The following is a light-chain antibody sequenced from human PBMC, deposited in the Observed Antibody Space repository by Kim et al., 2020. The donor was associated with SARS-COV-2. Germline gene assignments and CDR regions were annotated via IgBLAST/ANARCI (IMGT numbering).Light chain of an antibody. Sequence: SSELTQDPAVSVALGQTVRITCQGYSLRSYYASWYQQKPGQAPVRVIYGKNNRPSGIPDRFSGSSSGNTASLTITGAQAEDEADYYCNSWDSSGNHGVFGGGTQLTVL. CDR1: SLRSYY. CDR2: GKN. CDR3: NSWDSSGNHGV. J-gene: IGLJ3*02. V-gene: IGLV3-19*02.